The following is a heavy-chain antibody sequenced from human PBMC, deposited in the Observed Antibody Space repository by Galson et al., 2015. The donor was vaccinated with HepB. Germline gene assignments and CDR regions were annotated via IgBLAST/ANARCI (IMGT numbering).Heavy chain of an antibody. V-gene: IGHV3-23*01. J-gene: IGHJ4*02. CDR1: GFAFDSHA. D-gene: IGHD6-19*01. Sequence: SLRLSCAASGFAFDSHAMSWVRQAPGRGLEWISGITGKDDSTFYADSVKGRFNVSKDNSSNMLYLQMNSLRAEDAGLYFCARFREGGGWLDYWGQGILVTVSS. CDR3: ARFREGGGWLDY. CDR2: ITGKDDST.